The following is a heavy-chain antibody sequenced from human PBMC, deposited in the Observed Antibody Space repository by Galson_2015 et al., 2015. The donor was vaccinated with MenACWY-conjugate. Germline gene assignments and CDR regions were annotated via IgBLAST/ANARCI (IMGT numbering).Heavy chain of an antibody. V-gene: IGHV3-15*07. Sequence: SLRLSCAASGFTFSNAWMNWVRQAPGKGLEWVGRIKSKTDGGTTDYAAPVKGRFTISRDDSKNTLYLQMNSLKTEDTAVYYCTTSTRAAAAGLWYFELWGRGTLVTVSS. CDR1: GFTFSNAW. CDR3: TTSTRAAAAGLWYFEL. CDR2: IKSKTDGGTT. D-gene: IGHD6-13*01. J-gene: IGHJ2*01.